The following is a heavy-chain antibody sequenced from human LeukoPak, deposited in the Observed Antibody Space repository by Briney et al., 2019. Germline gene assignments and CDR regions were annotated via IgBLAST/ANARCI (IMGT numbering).Heavy chain of an antibody. D-gene: IGHD3-22*01. J-gene: IGHJ4*02. CDR2: IYSGGST. CDR3: AGFTMTGPVIDY. Sequence: GGSLRLSCAASGFSVRSNYMNWVRQAPGKGLEWVSVIYSGGSTYYADSVRGRFTISRDNSKNTLYLQMNSLRAEDTAVFYCAGFTMTGPVIDYWGQGTLVTVSS. V-gene: IGHV3-66*02. CDR1: GFSVRSNY.